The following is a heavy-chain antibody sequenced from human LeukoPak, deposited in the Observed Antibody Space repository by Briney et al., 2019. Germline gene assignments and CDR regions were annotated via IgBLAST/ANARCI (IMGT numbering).Heavy chain of an antibody. CDR2: IYTSGST. CDR1: GGSISSYY. Sequence: SETLSLTCTVSGGSISSYYWSWIRQPPGKGLEWIGYIYTSGSTNYNPSLKSRVTISVDTSKNQFSLTLSSVTAADTAVYYCARRAGYCSSTSCYFPLDVWGKGTTVTVSS. D-gene: IGHD2-2*01. V-gene: IGHV4-4*09. CDR3: ARRAGYCSSTSCYFPLDV. J-gene: IGHJ6*04.